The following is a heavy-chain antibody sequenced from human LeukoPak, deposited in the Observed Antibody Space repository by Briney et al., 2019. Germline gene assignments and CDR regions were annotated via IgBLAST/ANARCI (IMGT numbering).Heavy chain of an antibody. Sequence: SETLSLTCTVSGGSISRGSYFWSWIRQPAGKGLEWIGRFYTSGTPNYNPSLKSRVTISVDTSRNQFSLKLSSVAAADTAVYYCARGGIPDYWGQGILVTVSS. V-gene: IGHV4-61*02. J-gene: IGHJ4*02. CDR3: ARGGIPDY. CDR2: FYTSGTP. D-gene: IGHD2-21*01. CDR1: GGSISRGSYF.